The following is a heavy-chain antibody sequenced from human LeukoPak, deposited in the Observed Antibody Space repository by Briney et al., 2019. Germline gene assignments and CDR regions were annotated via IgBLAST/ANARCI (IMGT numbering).Heavy chain of an antibody. J-gene: IGHJ4*02. CDR3: AKDWAWFGELLGPAQN. D-gene: IGHD3-10*01. V-gene: IGHV3-30*18. Sequence: PGRSLRLSCAASGFTFSSYGMHWVRQAPGKGLEWVAVISYDGSNKYYADSVKGRFTISRDNSKNTLYLQMNSLRAGDTAVYYCAKDWAWFGELLGPAQNWGQGTLVTVSS. CDR1: GFTFSSYG. CDR2: ISYDGSNK.